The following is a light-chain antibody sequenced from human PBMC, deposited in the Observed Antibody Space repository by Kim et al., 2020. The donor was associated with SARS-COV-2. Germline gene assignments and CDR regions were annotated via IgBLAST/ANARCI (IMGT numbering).Light chain of an antibody. CDR2: DAS. Sequence: DIQMTQSPSTLSASVGDRVTISCRASQSISSWLAWYQKKPGRAPKLLIYDASTLESGVPSRFSGSGSGTEFTLTISSLQPDDFASYYCQQHNNYPYTFGQGTKLDI. CDR1: QSISSW. V-gene: IGKV1-5*01. J-gene: IGKJ2*01. CDR3: QQHNNYPYT.